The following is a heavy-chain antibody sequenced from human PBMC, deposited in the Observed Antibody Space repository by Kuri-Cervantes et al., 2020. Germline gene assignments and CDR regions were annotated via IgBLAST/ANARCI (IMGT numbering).Heavy chain of an antibody. CDR3: TRHGRGVATIVGDYYYYMDV. V-gene: IGHV3-73*01. CDR1: GFIFSGSA. J-gene: IGHJ6*03. D-gene: IGHD5-12*01. Sequence: GESLKISCAASGFIFSGSAMHWVRQASGKGLEWVGRIRSKANSYATAYAASVKGRFTISRDDSKNTAYLQMNSLKTEDTAVYYCTRHGRGVATIVGDYYYYMDVWGKGTTVTVSS. CDR2: IRSKANSYAT.